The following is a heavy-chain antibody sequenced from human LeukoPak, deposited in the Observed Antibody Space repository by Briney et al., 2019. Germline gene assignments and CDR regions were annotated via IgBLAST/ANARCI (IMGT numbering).Heavy chain of an antibody. CDR1: GGTFSSYA. CDR3: ASSVSTGAVAAYDY. CDR2: IIPIFGTA. Sequence: GASVKVSCKASGGTFSSYAISWVRQAPGQGLEWMGGIIPIFGTANYAQKFQGRVTITTDESTSTAYMELSSLRSEDTAVYYCASSVSTGAVAAYDYWGQGTLVTVSS. J-gene: IGHJ4*02. V-gene: IGHV1-69*05. D-gene: IGHD6-19*01.